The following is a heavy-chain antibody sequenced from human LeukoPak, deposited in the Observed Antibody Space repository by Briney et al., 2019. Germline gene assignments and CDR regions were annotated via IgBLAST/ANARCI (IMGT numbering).Heavy chain of an antibody. CDR1: GFTFSNAW. J-gene: IGHJ4*02. D-gene: IGHD6-13*01. V-gene: IGHV3-15*01. CDR3: TTVPYSSSWSDYFAC. CDR2: IKSKSGGGTT. Sequence: GGSLRLSCAASGFTFSNAWMSWVRQPPARGLEWVGRIKSKSGGGTTDYAAPVKGRFTISRDDSKNTLYLQMNSLKTEDTAVYYCTTVPYSSSWSDYFACCGQGTPVT.